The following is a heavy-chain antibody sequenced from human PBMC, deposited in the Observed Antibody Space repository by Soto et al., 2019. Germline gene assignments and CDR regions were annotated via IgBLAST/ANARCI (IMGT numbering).Heavy chain of an antibody. V-gene: IGHV4-39*01. CDR2: IYYSGST. D-gene: IGHD2-15*01. CDR3: ARGYCSGGSCYSFDY. J-gene: IGHJ4*02. Sequence: QLQLQESGPGLVKPSETLSLTCTVSGGSISSSSYYWGWIRQPPGKGLEWIGSIYYSGSTYYNPSLNSRVTISVDTSKNQFSLKLSSVTAADTAVYYCARGYCSGGSCYSFDYWGQGTLVTVAS. CDR1: GGSISSSSYY.